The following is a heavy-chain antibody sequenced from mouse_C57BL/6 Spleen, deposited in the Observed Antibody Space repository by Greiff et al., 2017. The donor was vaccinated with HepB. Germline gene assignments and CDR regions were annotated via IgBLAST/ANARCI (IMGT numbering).Heavy chain of an antibody. D-gene: IGHD2-4*01. J-gene: IGHJ3*01. V-gene: IGHV5-4*03. Sequence: EVKVVESGGGLVKPGGSLKLSCAASGFTFSSYAMSWVRQTPEKRLEWVATISDGGSYTYYPDNVKGRFTISRDNAKNNLYLQMSHLKSEDTAMYYCASLYDYDAYWGQGTLVTVSA. CDR2: ISDGGSYT. CDR3: ASLYDYDAY. CDR1: GFTFSSYA.